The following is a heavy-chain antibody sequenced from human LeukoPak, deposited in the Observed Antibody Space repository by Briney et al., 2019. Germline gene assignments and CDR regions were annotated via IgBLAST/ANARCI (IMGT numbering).Heavy chain of an antibody. Sequence: GGSLRLSCAASGFTFSSYAMSWVRQAPGKGLEWVSAISGSGGSTYYADSVKGRFTISRDNSKNTLYLQMNSLRAEDTAVYYCARSITATGKLDYWGQGTLVTVSS. CDR2: ISGSGGST. D-gene: IGHD1-14*01. CDR3: ARSITATGKLDY. CDR1: GFTFSSYA. J-gene: IGHJ4*02. V-gene: IGHV3-23*01.